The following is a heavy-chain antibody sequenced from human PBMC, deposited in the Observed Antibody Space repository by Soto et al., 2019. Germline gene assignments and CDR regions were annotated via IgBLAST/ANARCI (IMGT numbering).Heavy chain of an antibody. CDR2: ISSSGSTI. Sequence: GSLRLSCAASGFTFSSYEMNWVRQAPGKGLEWVSYISSSGSTIYYADSVKGRFTISRDNAKNSLYLQMNSLRAEDTAVYYCATYGSGSYSEGMDVWGQGTTVTVSS. CDR1: GFTFSSYE. CDR3: ATYGSGSYSEGMDV. V-gene: IGHV3-48*03. D-gene: IGHD3-10*01. J-gene: IGHJ6*02.